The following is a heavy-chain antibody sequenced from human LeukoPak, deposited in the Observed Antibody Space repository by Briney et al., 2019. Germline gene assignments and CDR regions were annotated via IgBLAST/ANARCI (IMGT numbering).Heavy chain of an antibody. J-gene: IGHJ5*02. CDR1: GFTFSSYW. CDR2: IKQDGSEK. Sequence: GGSLRLSCAASGFTFSSYWMSWVRQAPGKGLEWVANIKQDGSEKYYVDSVKGRFTISRDNAKNSLYLQMNSLRAEDTAVYYCASGLITMVRGVITGNWFDPWGQGTLVTVSS. V-gene: IGHV3-7*01. CDR3: ASGLITMVRGVITGNWFDP. D-gene: IGHD3-10*01.